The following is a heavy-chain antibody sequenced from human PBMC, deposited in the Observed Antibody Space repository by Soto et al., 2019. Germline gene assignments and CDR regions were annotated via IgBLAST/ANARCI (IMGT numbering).Heavy chain of an antibody. CDR2: ISYSGTT. Sequence: SETLSLTCAVYGGSFSGYYWNWIRQPPGKGMEWVGYISYSGTTNTNPSLKSRVSISADTSKDQISLKLTSVTAADTAVYYCARDCQWVTMVCNFRGMDVWGQGTMVTVS. V-gene: IGHV4-34*11. CDR1: GGSFSGYY. J-gene: IGHJ6*02. CDR3: ARDCQWVTMVCNFRGMDV. D-gene: IGHD3-10*01.